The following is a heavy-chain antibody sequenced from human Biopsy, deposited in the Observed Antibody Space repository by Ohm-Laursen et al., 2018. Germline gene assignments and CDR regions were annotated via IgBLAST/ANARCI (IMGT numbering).Heavy chain of an antibody. CDR3: ATKLTGYFHH. V-gene: IGHV1-69*06. CDR1: GGTFSNYG. CDR2: NIPILGTG. D-gene: IGHD3-9*01. J-gene: IGHJ1*01. Sequence: SVKVSCKAPGGTFSNYGVNWVRQAPGQGLEWLGGNIPILGTGNYAQKFQDRVTVAADTSTSTATMELRSLRSDETAVYYCATKLTGYFHHWGQGTLVTVSS.